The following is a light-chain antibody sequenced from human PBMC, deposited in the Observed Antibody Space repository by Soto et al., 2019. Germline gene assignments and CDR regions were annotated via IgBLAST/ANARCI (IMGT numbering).Light chain of an antibody. V-gene: IGKV1-39*01. J-gene: IGKJ1*01. CDR2: AAS. Sequence: DIQMTQSPCSLSASVGDRVTITCRASQSISSYLNCYQQKPGKAPKLLIYAASSLQSGVPSRFSGSGSGTDFTLTISSLQPEDFATYYCQQSYSTPWTFGQGAKVDIK. CDR1: QSISSY. CDR3: QQSYSTPWT.